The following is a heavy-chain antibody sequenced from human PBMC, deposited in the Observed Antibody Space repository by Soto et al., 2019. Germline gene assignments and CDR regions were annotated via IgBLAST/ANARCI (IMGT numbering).Heavy chain of an antibody. CDR2: ISGSGGST. CDR3: AKDDYGSGSYYNPYYFDY. D-gene: IGHD3-10*01. J-gene: IGHJ4*02. Sequence: EVQLLESGGGLVQPGGSLRLSCAASGFTFSSYAMSWVRQAPGKGLEWVSAISGSGGSTYYADSVKGRFTISRDNSKNTLHLQMNSLRAEDTAVYYCAKDDYGSGSYYNPYYFDYWGQGTLVTVSS. V-gene: IGHV3-23*01. CDR1: GFTFSSYA.